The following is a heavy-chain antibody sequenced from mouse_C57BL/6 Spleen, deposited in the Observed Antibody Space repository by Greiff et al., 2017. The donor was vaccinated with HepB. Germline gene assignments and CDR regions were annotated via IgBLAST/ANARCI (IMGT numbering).Heavy chain of an antibody. CDR3: ARHDGMDY. CDR1: GFTFSDYY. J-gene: IGHJ4*01. V-gene: IGHV5-12*01. CDR2: ISNGGGST. Sequence: EVNLVESGGGLVQPGGSLKLSCAASGFTFSDYYMYWVRQTPEKRLEWVAYISNGGGSTYYPDTVKGRFTISRDNAKNTLYLQMSRLKSEDTAMYYCARHDGMDYWGQGTSVTVSS.